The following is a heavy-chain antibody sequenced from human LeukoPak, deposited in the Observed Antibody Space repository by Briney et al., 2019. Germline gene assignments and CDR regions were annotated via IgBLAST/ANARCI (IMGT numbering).Heavy chain of an antibody. Sequence: SETLSLTCTVSGGSISSYYWSWIRQPPGKGLEWIGRIYTSGSTNYNPSLKSRVTISVDTSKNQFSLKLSSVTAADTAVYYCAREAVVRVVIMGMDVWGKGTTVTISS. CDR1: GGSISSYY. CDR2: IYTSGST. CDR3: AREAVVRVVIMGMDV. J-gene: IGHJ6*04. V-gene: IGHV4-4*08. D-gene: IGHD3-10*01.